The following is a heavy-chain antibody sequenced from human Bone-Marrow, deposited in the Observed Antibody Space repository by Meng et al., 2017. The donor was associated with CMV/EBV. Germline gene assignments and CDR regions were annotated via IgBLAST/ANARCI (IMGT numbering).Heavy chain of an antibody. D-gene: IGHD6-6*01. CDR3: ARGIAARRIFSFGYYSYGMNV. J-gene: IGHJ6*02. V-gene: IGHV1-8*02. CDR1: AGISSSYA. CDR2: MNPNSGNT. Sequence: ASVKVSCKASAGISSSYAISWVRQAPGQGLEWMGWMNPNSGNTGYTQKFQGRVTMTRNTSLSTAYMELRSLRSEDTAVYYCARGIAARRIFSFGYYSYGMNVGAQGTTDTVTS.